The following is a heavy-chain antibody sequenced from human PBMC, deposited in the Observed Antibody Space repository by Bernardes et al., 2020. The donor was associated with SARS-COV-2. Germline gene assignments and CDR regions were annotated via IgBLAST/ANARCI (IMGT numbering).Heavy chain of an antibody. D-gene: IGHD6-13*01. J-gene: IGHJ4*02. CDR1: GGSISSGGYY. CDR3: ARDHVGAAAGIY. V-gene: IGHV4-31*03. CDR2: IYYSGST. Sequence: SETLSPTCTVSGGSISSGGYYWSWIRQHPGKGLEWIGYIYYSGSTYYNPSLKSRVTISVDTSKNQFSLKLSSVTAAHTAVYYCARDHVGAAAGIYWGQGTLVTVSS.